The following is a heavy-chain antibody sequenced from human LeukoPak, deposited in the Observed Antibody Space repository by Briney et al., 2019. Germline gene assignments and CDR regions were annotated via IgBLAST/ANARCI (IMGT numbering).Heavy chain of an antibody. Sequence: GGSLRLSCTASGFTFNNYAMIWVRQAPGKGLEWVSTISGSGASTYYADSVKGRFTISRDNSKDTLHLQMNSLRADDTAVYYCAEAIGSATWGQGTLVTVSS. D-gene: IGHD2-21*01. CDR1: GFTFNNYA. J-gene: IGHJ5*02. CDR3: AEAIGSAT. CDR2: ISGSGAST. V-gene: IGHV3-23*01.